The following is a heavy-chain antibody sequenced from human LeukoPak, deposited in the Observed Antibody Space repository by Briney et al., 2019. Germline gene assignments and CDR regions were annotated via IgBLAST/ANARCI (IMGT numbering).Heavy chain of an antibody. Sequence: GASVTVSCKASGGTFSSYAISWVRQTPGQGLEWMGRIIPILGIANYAQKFQGRVTITADKSTSTAYMELSSLRSEDTAVYYCARPVSGSYLDYWGQGTLVTVSS. CDR3: ARPVSGSYLDY. J-gene: IGHJ4*02. V-gene: IGHV1-69*04. D-gene: IGHD1-26*01. CDR2: IIPILGIA. CDR1: GGTFSSYA.